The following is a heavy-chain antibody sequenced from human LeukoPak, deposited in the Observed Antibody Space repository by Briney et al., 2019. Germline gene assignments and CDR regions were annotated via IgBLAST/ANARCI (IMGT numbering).Heavy chain of an antibody. Sequence: SETLSLTCTVSGGSISSGDYYWSWIRQPPGKGLEWIGYIYYSGSTYYNPSLKSRVTISVDTSKNQFSLKLSSVTAADTAVYYCARDESSGYYYDWGQGTLVTVSS. CDR3: ARDESSGYYYD. CDR2: IYYSGST. V-gene: IGHV4-30-4*01. CDR1: GGSISSGDYY. D-gene: IGHD3-22*01. J-gene: IGHJ4*02.